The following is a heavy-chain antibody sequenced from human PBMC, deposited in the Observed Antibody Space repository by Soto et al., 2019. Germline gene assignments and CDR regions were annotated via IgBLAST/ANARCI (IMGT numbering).Heavy chain of an antibody. J-gene: IGHJ4*02. CDR3: ARGHDYGDYVFDY. V-gene: IGHV3-53*01. CDR2: IYTNDDT. D-gene: IGHD4-17*01. Sequence: GGSLRLSCASSGFTGSSNFMIWVRHAPGKGLEWVSVIYTNDDTYYADSVKGRFTICRDNSKYTLYPQMNSLRAEDTAIYYCARGHDYGDYVFDYWGQGTLVTVSS. CDR1: GFTGSSNF.